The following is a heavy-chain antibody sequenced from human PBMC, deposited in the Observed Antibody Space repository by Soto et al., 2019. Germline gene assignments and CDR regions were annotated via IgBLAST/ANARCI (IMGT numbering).Heavy chain of an antibody. CDR3: ARPGIAVAGTGRGFDY. D-gene: IGHD6-19*01. CDR1: GGSFSGYY. J-gene: IGHJ4*02. V-gene: IGHV4-34*01. CDR2: INHSGST. Sequence: SETLSLTCAVYGGSFSGYYWSWIRQPPGKGLEWIGEINHSGSTNYNPSLKSRVTISVDTSKNQLSLKLSSVTAADTAVYYCARPGIAVAGTGRGFDYWGQGTLVTVSS.